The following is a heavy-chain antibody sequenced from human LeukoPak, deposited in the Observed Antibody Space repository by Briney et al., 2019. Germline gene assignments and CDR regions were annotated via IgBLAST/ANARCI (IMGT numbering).Heavy chain of an antibody. V-gene: IGHV4-59*01. CDR2: IYYSGST. Sequence: TSKTLSLTCTVSGGSISSYYWSWIRQPPGKGLEWIGYIYYSGSTNYNPSLKSRVTISVDTSKNQFSLKVNSVTAADTAVYYCARAPGNDYYPYYYMDVWGKGTTVTVSS. D-gene: IGHD4/OR15-4a*01. CDR1: GGSISSYY. J-gene: IGHJ6*03. CDR3: ARAPGNDYYPYYYMDV.